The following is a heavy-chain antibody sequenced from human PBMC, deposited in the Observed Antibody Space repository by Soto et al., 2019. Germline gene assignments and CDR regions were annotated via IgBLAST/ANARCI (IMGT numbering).Heavy chain of an antibody. J-gene: IGHJ6*02. V-gene: IGHV3-23*01. Sequence: GGSLRLSCAASGFTFSSYAMSWVRQAPGKGLEWVSAISGSGGSTYYADSVKGRFTISRDNSKNTLYLQMNSLRAEDTAVYYCANDYDILTGADYYYYGMDVWGQGTTVTVSS. CDR3: ANDYDILTGADYYYYGMDV. D-gene: IGHD3-9*01. CDR2: ISGSGGST. CDR1: GFTFSSYA.